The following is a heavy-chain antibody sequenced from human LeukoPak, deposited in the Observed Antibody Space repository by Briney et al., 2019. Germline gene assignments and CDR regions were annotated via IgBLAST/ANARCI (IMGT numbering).Heavy chain of an antibody. CDR3: ARDLSLLLWFGEGIDY. V-gene: IGHV3-30-3*01. D-gene: IGHD3-10*01. CDR2: ISYDGSNK. CDR1: GFSFSSYA. Sequence: GRSLRLSCAASGFSFSSYAMHWVRQAPGKGLEWVAVISYDGSNKYYADSVKGRFTISRDNSKNTLYLQMNSLRAEDTAVNYCARDLSLLLWFGEGIDYWGQGTLVTVSS. J-gene: IGHJ4*02.